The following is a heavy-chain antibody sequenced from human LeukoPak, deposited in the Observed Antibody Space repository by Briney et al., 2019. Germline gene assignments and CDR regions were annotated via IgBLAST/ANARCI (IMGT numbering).Heavy chain of an antibody. J-gene: IGHJ4*02. CDR3: ATPLDYYDSSGYHQGGD. Sequence: GGSLRLSCAASGFTFSSYWMTWVRQAPGKGLEWVANIKQDGSKKNYVNSVKGRFTISRDNAKNSLYLQMNSLRAEDTAVYYCATPLDYYDSSGYHQGGDWGQGTLVTVSS. D-gene: IGHD3-22*01. V-gene: IGHV3-7*03. CDR2: IKQDGSKK. CDR1: GFTFSSYW.